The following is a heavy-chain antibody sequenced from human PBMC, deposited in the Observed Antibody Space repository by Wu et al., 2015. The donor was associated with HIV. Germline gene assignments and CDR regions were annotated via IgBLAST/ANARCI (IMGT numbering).Heavy chain of an antibody. J-gene: IGHJ1*01. V-gene: IGHV1-24*01. CDR1: GYALSKLS. D-gene: IGHD3-16*01. CDR3: ATKFRDVWSIGLQH. Sequence: QVQVVQSGTEVKKPGASVKVSCKVSGYALSKLSIHWVRQARGKGLEWMGGFDPEDGKTIYAQRFQGRFTMNEDTSTDTAYMGLTNLRSEGTAVYYCATKFRDVWSIGLQHWGQGTLVTVSS. CDR2: FDPEDGKT.